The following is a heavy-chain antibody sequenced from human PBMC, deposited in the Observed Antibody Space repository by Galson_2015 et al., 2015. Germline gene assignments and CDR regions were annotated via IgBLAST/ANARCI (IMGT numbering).Heavy chain of an antibody. V-gene: IGHV3-11*05. CDR3: ARGGEWCIQCLYFDY. CDR1: GFTFSNYY. J-gene: IGHJ4*02. D-gene: IGHD2-8*01. Sequence: SLRLSCAASGFTFSNYYMSWVRQAPGKGLEWVSNISRSSSYKNYADSVKGRFTISRDNAKNSLFLQMNSLRAEDTAVYYCARGGEWCIQCLYFDYWGQGTLVTVSS. CDR2: ISRSSSYK.